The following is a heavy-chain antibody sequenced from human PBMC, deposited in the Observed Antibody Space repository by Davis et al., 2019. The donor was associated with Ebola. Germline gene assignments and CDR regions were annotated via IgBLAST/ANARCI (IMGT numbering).Heavy chain of an antibody. CDR2: IYYSGST. V-gene: IGHV4-31*03. CDR3: ARGEVTIFVHTPAD. D-gene: IGHD3-3*01. CDR1: GGSISSGGYY. J-gene: IGHJ4*02. Sequence: SETLSLTCTVSGGSISSGGYYWSWIRQHPGKGLEWIGYIYYSGSTYYNPSLKSRVTISVDTSKNQFSLKLSSVTAADTAVYYCARGEVTIFVHTPADWGQGTLVTVSS.